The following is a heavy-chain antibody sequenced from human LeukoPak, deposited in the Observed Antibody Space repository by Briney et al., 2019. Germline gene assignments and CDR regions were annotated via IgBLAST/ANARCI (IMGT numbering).Heavy chain of an antibody. D-gene: IGHD6-13*01. CDR2: MNPNSGNT. Sequence: ASVKVSCKASGYTFTSYDINWVRQATGQGLEWMGWMNPNSGNTGYAQKFQGRVTITRNTSISTAYMELSSLRSEDTAVYYCARDAGIAALYYFDYWGQGTLVTVSS. CDR3: ARDAGIAALYYFDY. J-gene: IGHJ4*02. CDR1: GYTFTSYD. V-gene: IGHV1-8*03.